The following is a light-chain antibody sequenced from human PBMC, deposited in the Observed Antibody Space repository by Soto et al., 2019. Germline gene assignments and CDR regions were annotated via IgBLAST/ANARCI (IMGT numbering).Light chain of an antibody. CDR3: LLSYNAARV. Sequence: QTVVTQEPSLTVSPGGTVTLTCGSSTGAVTSNHHPYWFQQKAGQAPRTLIYDTSNKHSWTPARFSGSLLGDKAALTRSGAQHEDEAQYYCLLSYNAARVFGGGTKLTVL. CDR2: DTS. CDR1: TGAVTSNHH. J-gene: IGLJ2*01. V-gene: IGLV7-46*01.